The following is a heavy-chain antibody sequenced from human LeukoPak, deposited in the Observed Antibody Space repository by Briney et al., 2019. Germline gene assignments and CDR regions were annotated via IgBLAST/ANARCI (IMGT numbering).Heavy chain of an antibody. J-gene: IGHJ3*02. Sequence: GGSLRLSCAASGFTFSSYGMNWVRQAPGKGLEWVSSISSSSSYIYYADSVKGRFTISRDNAKNSLYLQMNSLRAEDTAVYYCAREKRTTYYYDNDAFDIWGQGTMVTVSS. D-gene: IGHD3-22*01. V-gene: IGHV3-21*01. CDR3: AREKRTTYYYDNDAFDI. CDR1: GFTFSSYG. CDR2: ISSSSSYI.